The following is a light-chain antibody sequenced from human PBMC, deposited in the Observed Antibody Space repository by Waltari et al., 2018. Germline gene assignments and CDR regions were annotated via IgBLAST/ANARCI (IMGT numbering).Light chain of an antibody. CDR2: VNSDGSH. Sequence: QLVLTQSPSASASLGASVKLTCTLSSGHSSNIIAWLQQQPVKGPRYLMKVNSDGSHNKGDEIPDRFSGSSAGAERYLTISTVQSEDEADYYCQTGGHGTWVFGGGTKLTVL. CDR3: QTGGHGTWV. J-gene: IGLJ3*02. CDR1: SGHSSNI. V-gene: IGLV4-69*01.